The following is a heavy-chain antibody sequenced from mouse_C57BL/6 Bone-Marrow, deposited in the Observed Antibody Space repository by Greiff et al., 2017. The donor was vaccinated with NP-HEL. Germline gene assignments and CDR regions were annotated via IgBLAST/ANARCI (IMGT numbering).Heavy chain of an antibody. Sequence: DVMLVESGGDLVKPGGSLKLSCAASGFTFSSYGMSWVRQTPDKRLEWVATISSGGSYTYYPDSVKGRFTISRDNAKNTLYLQMSSLKSEDTAMYYCARHYYGSPYYAMDYWGQGTSVTVSS. V-gene: IGHV5-6*02. CDR1: GFTFSSYG. CDR3: ARHYYGSPYYAMDY. D-gene: IGHD1-1*01. J-gene: IGHJ4*01. CDR2: ISSGGSYT.